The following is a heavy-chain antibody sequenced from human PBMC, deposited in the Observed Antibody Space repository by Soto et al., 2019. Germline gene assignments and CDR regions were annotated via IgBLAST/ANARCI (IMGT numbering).Heavy chain of an antibody. J-gene: IGHJ5*02. CDR1: WFSLSTSGVG. CDR3: AHRRPSTDAVAFDP. V-gene: IGHV2-5*01. CDR2: IYGNDDK. Sequence: QITLKESGPTLVTPSQTLTLTCTFSWFSLSTSGVGVGCIRQPPGKALEWLALIYGNDDKRYSPSLNSRVTITKYPDKHQVGLTTTNMAPVDTATYSCAHRRPSTDAVAFDPWGQGNLVTVAS. D-gene: IGHD2-8*01.